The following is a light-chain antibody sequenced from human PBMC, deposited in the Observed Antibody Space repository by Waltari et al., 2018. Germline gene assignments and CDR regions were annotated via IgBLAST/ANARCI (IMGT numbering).Light chain of an antibody. V-gene: IGLV5-45*02. Sequence: QAVLTQPSSLSASPGASASLTCTLRSGINVGTYRIYWYQTKPGSPPQYLLRYKSDSDKQQGSGVPSRFSGSKDASANAGNLVISGLQSEDEADYYCMIWHSSAWVFGGGTKLTVL. J-gene: IGLJ3*02. CDR2: YKSDSDK. CDR1: SGINVGTYR. CDR3: MIWHSSAWV.